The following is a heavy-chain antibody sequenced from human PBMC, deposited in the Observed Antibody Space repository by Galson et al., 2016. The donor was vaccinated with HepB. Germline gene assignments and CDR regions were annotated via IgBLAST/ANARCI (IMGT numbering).Heavy chain of an antibody. CDR2: ISYDGSTK. D-gene: IGHD2-2*01. J-gene: IGHJ6*02. CDR1: GFTFSRHA. CDR3: AKLTGMGSSSEVQLLDYYYYGMDV. V-gene: IGHV3-30*04. Sequence: SLRPSCAASGFTFSRHAMYWVRQAPGKGLEWVAAISYDGSTKYNADSVKGRFTVSRDNSKNTLYLQMNSLRPEDTASYYCAKLTGMGSSSEVQLLDYYYYGMDVWGQGTAVTVSS.